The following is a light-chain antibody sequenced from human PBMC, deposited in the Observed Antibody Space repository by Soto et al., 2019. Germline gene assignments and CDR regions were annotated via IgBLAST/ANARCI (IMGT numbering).Light chain of an antibody. Sequence: EIVMTQSPATVPVSPGERVTFSCRASQSVIIDLAWYQQKPGQAPRLLIYGASTRATDIPARYSGSGYGTEFTLTISSLQPDDFATYYCQQYNSHWPWKFGQGTKVDIK. V-gene: IGKV3-15*01. J-gene: IGKJ1*01. CDR2: GAS. CDR1: QSVIID. CDR3: QQYNSHWPWK.